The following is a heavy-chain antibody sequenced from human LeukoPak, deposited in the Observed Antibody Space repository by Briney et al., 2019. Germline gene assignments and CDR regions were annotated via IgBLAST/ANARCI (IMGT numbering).Heavy chain of an antibody. CDR2: INHSGST. D-gene: IGHD2-15*01. Sequence: SETLSPTCAVYGGSFSGYYWSWIRQPPGKGLEWIGEINHSGSTNYNPSLKSRVTISVDTSKNQFSLKLSSVTAADTAVYYCARGNPPRYCSGGSCNATTIDYWGQGTLVTVSS. J-gene: IGHJ4*02. CDR3: ARGNPPRYCSGGSCNATTIDY. V-gene: IGHV4-34*01. CDR1: GGSFSGYY.